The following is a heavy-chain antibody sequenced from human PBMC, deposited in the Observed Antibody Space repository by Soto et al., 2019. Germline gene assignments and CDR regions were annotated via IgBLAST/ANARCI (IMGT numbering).Heavy chain of an antibody. J-gene: IGHJ6*02. CDR3: ARDVASYDYGDFYGMDV. CDR1: GFTFGDYT. CDR2: IRSKAYGGTT. D-gene: IGHD4-17*01. Sequence: LRLSCTASGFTFGDYTMAWFRQAPGGGLEWVSFIRSKAYGGTTEYAASVKGRFTISRDDSKSIAYLQMNRLQSEDTAVYYCARDVASYDYGDFYGMDVWGQGTTVTVSS. V-gene: IGHV3-49*03.